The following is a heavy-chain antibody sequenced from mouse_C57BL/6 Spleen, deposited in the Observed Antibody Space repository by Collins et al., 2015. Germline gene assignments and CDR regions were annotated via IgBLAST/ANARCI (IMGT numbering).Heavy chain of an antibody. V-gene: IGHV1-18*01. CDR1: GYTFTDYN. CDR2: INPNNGGT. CDR3: ARGKWDSMDY. D-gene: IGHD4-1*01. Sequence: GASVKIPCKASGYTFTDYNMHWVKQSHGKSLEWIGDINPNNGGTIYNQKFKGKATLTVDKSSSTAYMELRSLTSEDTAVYYCARGKWDSMDYWGQGTSVTVSS. J-gene: IGHJ4*01.